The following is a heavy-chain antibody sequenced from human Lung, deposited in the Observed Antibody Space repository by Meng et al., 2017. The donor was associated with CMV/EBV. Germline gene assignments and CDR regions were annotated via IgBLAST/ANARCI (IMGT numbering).Heavy chain of an antibody. CDR2: VNPISDDT. CDR1: GYSFSGFY. CDR3: AKSSDNGWSS. V-gene: IGHV1-2*06. D-gene: IGHD6-19*01. Sequence: VQLVQSGAEVKRPGASVKISCQASGYSFSGFYLNWARQPPGHGLEWLGRVNPISDDTHLAQKFEGRITVTRGATINTAFMELTRLRPDDTAVYYCAKSSDNGWSSWGPGTLVTVSS. J-gene: IGHJ4*01.